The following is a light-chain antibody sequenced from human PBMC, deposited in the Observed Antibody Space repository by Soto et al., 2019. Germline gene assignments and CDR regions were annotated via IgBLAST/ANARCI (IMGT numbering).Light chain of an antibody. V-gene: IGLV3-21*02. J-gene: IGLJ2*01. CDR2: DDT. CDR1: NIGSKS. Sequence: SYELTQSPSMSVAPGQTATITCGGNNIGSKSVQWYQQKSGQAPVLVVYDDTDRPSGIPERFSGSNSGNTATLTISRVEAEDEADYSCQVWDSGPDHVVFGGGPQLTV. CDR3: QVWDSGPDHVV.